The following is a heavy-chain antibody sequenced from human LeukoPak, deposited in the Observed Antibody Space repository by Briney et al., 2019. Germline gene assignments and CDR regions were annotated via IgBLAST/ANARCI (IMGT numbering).Heavy chain of an antibody. Sequence: GGSLRLSCAASGFTFSSYSMNWVRQAPGKGLEWVSSISSSSSYIYYADSVKGRFTISRDNAKNSLYLQMNSLRAEDTAVYYCARELRYFDWDPFDPWGQGTLVTVSS. CDR1: GFTFSSYS. CDR3: ARELRYFDWDPFDP. J-gene: IGHJ5*02. D-gene: IGHD3-9*01. CDR2: ISSSSSYI. V-gene: IGHV3-21*01.